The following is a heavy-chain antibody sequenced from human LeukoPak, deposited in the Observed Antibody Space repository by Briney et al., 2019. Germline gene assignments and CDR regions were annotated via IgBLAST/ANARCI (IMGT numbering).Heavy chain of an antibody. D-gene: IGHD2-21*01. CDR2: ISGSGGST. V-gene: IGHV3-23*01. CDR1: GFTFSSYG. J-gene: IGHJ3*02. CDR3: AKMAGGPPVVGAFDI. Sequence: GGSLRLSCAASGFTFSSYGMHWVRQAPGKGLEWVSAISGSGGSTYYADSVKGRFTISRDNSKNTLYLQMNSLRAEDTAVYYCAKMAGGPPVVGAFDIWGQGTMVTVSS.